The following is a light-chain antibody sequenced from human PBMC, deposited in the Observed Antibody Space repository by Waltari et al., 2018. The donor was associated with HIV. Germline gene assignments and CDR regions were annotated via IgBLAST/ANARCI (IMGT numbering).Light chain of an antibody. CDR2: EDK. Sequence: SYELTQPPSVSVSPGQTASITCSGDKLGDTSTYWYQKKSGQSPVLVIYEDKKRPSGIPERFSGSNSGNTATLTISGTQAMDEADYYCQAWDTASVVFGGGTKLTVL. J-gene: IGLJ2*01. CDR3: QAWDTASVV. V-gene: IGLV3-1*01. CDR1: KLGDTS.